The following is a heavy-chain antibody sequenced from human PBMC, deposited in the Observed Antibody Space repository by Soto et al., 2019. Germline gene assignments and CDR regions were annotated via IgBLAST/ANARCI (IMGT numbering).Heavy chain of an antibody. CDR2: INHSGST. Sequence: PSETLSLACAVYGGSFSGYYWSWIRQPPGKGLEWIGEINHSGSTNYNPSLKSRVTISVDTSKNQFSLKLSSVTAADTAVYYCAKLRLTPAYYDFIWGSYRPSSSFDFWGQATLVTVSS. V-gene: IGHV4-34*01. CDR1: GGSFSGYY. CDR3: AKLRLTPAYYDFIWGSYRPSSSFDF. J-gene: IGHJ4*02. D-gene: IGHD3-16*02.